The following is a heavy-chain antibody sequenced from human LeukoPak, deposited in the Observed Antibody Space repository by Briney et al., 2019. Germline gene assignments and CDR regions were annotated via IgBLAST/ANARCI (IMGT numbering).Heavy chain of an antibody. CDR2: ISARGDDT. D-gene: IGHD2-21*01. V-gene: IGHV3-23*01. J-gene: IGHJ4*02. Sequence: GGSPRLSCAASGFYFSNYAMSWVRQAPGRGLEWVSAISARGDDTYYADSVQGRFTISRDNAKGTLYLQMNTLGAEDTAVYYCAKRPSTYCYEGGCYFNYWGQGALVIVSS. CDR1: GFYFSNYA. CDR3: AKRPSTYCYEGGCYFNY.